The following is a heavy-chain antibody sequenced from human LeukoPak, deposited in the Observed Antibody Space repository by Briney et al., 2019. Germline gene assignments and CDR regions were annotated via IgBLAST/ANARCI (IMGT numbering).Heavy chain of an antibody. CDR3: AKDRPYCSGDICYSNYFDY. D-gene: IGHD2-15*01. Sequence: GGSLRLSCAASGFTFDEYTMHWVRQAPGKGLEWISLISWDGLSTKYGDSVKGRFTISRDNSRHSLYLQMNSLKTEDTALYYCAKDRPYCSGDICYSNYFDYWGQGTLVTVSS. V-gene: IGHV3-43*01. J-gene: IGHJ4*02. CDR1: GFTFDEYT. CDR2: ISWDGLST.